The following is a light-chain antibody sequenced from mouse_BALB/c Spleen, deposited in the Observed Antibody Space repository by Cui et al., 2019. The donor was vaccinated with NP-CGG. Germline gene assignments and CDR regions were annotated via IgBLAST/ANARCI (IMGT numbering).Light chain of an antibody. V-gene: IGLV1*01. Sequence: HAVVTQQSALTTSPGETVPLTCRSSTGDVTTSNYANWVQEKPDHLFTGLIGGTNNRAPGVPARFSGSLIGDKAALTITGAQTEDEAIYFCALWYSNHWVCGGGTKLTVL. CDR3: ALWYSNHWV. CDR2: GTN. CDR1: TGDVTTSNY. J-gene: IGLJ1*01.